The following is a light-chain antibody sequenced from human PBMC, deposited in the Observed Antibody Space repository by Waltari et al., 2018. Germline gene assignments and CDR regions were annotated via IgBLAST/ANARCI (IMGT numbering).Light chain of an antibody. V-gene: IGLV2-14*01. CDR3: SSYTSSSTLEV. J-gene: IGLJ1*01. CDR2: DVS. CDR1: SSDVGGYNY. Sequence: QSALTQPASVSGSPGQSITISCTGTSSDVGGYNYVSWYQQHPGKAPKLMIYDVSNRASGVSKRFSGAKSGNTASLTISRLQAEDEADYYCSSYTSSSTLEVFGTGTKVTVL.